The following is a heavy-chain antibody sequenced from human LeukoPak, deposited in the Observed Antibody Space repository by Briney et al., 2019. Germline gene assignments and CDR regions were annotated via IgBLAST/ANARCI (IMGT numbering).Heavy chain of an antibody. V-gene: IGHV4-34*01. Sequence: PSETLSLTCAVYGGSFSGYYWSWIRQPPGKGLEWIGEINHSGSTNYNPSLKSRVTISVDTSKNQFSLKLSSVTAADTAVYYCARPYYYYGSGSRSNWFDPWGQGTLVTVSS. CDR2: INHSGST. CDR3: ARPYYYYGSGSRSNWFDP. CDR1: GGSFSGYY. J-gene: IGHJ5*02. D-gene: IGHD3-10*01.